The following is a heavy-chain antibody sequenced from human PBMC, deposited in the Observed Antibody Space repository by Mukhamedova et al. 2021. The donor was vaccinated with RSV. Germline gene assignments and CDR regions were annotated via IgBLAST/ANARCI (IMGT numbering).Heavy chain of an antibody. V-gene: IGHV3-30*02. CDR3: AKEHYDFWSGYYRMGGYFDY. CDR2: NK. Sequence: NKYYADSVKGRFTISRDNSKNTLYLQMNSLRAEDTAVYYCAKEHYDFWSGYYRMGGYFDYWGQGTLVTVSS. D-gene: IGHD3-3*01. J-gene: IGHJ4*02.